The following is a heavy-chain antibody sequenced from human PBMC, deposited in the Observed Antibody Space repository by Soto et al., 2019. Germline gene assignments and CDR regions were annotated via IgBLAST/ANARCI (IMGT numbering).Heavy chain of an antibody. CDR2: ITPVFGTA. CDR1: ADTFNSYS. D-gene: IGHD4-17*01. V-gene: IGHV1-69*01. CDR3: ARSMEGPTVTNWFDP. J-gene: IGHJ5*02. Sequence: QVQLVQSGAEVKKPGSSVKVSCKASADTFNSYSLSWLRQAPGQRLEWMGGITPVFGTADYAQSFEDRLTISADDSTSTVYMELRSLRSDDTAVFYCARSMEGPTVTNWFDPWGQGALVTVSS.